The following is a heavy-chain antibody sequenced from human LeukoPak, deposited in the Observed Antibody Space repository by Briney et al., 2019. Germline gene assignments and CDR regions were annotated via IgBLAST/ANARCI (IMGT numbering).Heavy chain of an antibody. CDR1: GLTFDDYA. V-gene: IGHV3-9*01. CDR3: AKDISYSSPSGVFDY. CDR2: ISWNSGRI. J-gene: IGHJ4*02. Sequence: GGSLRLSCAASGLTFDDYAMHWVRQAPGKGLEWVSGISWNSGRIGYADSVKGRFTISRDSAKNSLYLLMNSLRAEDTALYYSAKDISYSSPSGVFDYWGQGTLVTVSS. D-gene: IGHD6-6*01.